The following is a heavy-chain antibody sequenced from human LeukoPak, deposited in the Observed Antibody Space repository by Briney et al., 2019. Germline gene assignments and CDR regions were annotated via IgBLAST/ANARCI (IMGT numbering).Heavy chain of an antibody. CDR3: TRSSTTWWYFDY. Sequence: GGSLRLSCAASGFTFSTNSVNWLRQAPAKGLQWVSSITSISNVNYSDSMRGRVTISRDNPKHTLYLQMNSLRDEDTGVYYCTRSSTTWWYFDYWGQGTLVTVSS. V-gene: IGHV3-21*01. D-gene: IGHD6-13*01. J-gene: IGHJ4*02. CDR2: ITSISNV. CDR1: GFTFSTNS.